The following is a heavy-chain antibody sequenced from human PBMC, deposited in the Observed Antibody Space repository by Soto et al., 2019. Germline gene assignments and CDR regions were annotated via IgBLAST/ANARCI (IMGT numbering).Heavy chain of an antibody. CDR1: GCSISSGNYY. Sequence: SETLSLXCTVSGCSISSGNYYWSWIRQPPGKGLEGIGFISYSGSTYYSLSLKSRVTISVDTSKNQFSLNLSFVTAADTAVYYCATMGTPATGLYYFDYWGQGNLVTVS. J-gene: IGHJ4*02. CDR2: ISYSGST. V-gene: IGHV4-30-4*01. D-gene: IGHD5-18*01. CDR3: ATMGTPATGLYYFDY.